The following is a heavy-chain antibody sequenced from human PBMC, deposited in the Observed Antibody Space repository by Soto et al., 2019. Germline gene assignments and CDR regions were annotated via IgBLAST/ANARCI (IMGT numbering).Heavy chain of an antibody. CDR1: GYTFTGYY. CDR3: ATRPRTGYSSSWFFDY. V-gene: IGHV1-2*02. J-gene: IGHJ4*02. CDR2: INPNSGGT. Sequence: GASVEVSCKASGYTFTGYYMRWVRQAPGQGLEWMGWINPNSGGTIYAQKFQGRVTMTEDTSTDTAYMELSSLRSEDTAVYYCATRPRTGYSSSWFFDYWGQGTLVTVSS. D-gene: IGHD6-13*01.